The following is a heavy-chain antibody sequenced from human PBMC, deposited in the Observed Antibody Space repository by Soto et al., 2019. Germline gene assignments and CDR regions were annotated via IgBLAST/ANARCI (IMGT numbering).Heavy chain of an antibody. J-gene: IGHJ6*02. Sequence: GESLKISCKGSGYSCTSYWIGWVRQMPGKGLECMGIIYPGDSDTRYSPSFQGQVTISADKSISTAYLQWSSLKASDTAMYYCTGGGVRGVITRTRDYYGMDVWGQGTTVTVSS. CDR2: IYPGDSDT. CDR1: GYSCTSYW. V-gene: IGHV5-51*01. CDR3: TGGGVRGVITRTRDYYGMDV. D-gene: IGHD3-10*01.